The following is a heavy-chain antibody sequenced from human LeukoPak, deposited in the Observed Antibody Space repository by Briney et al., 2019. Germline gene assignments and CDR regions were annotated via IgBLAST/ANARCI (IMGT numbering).Heavy chain of an antibody. D-gene: IGHD6-13*01. CDR3: ARVSGSSSDAFDI. J-gene: IGHJ3*02. CDR2: ISGDSVWI. V-gene: IGHV3-21*06. CDR1: GFTFKSYN. Sequence: PGGSLRLSCAASGFTFKSYNMNWVRQAPGKGLEWVSAISGDSVWIYHAESLRGRFTISRDNAKNSLFLEMTSLRAEDTAVYYCARVSGSSSDAFDIWGQGTMVTVSS.